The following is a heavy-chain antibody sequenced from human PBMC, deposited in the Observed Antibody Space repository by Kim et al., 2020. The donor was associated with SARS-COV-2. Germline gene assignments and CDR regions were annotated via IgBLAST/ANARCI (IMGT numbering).Heavy chain of an antibody. Sequence: GGSLRLSCAASGFTFDDYAMPWVRQAPGKGLEWVSGISWNSGSIGYADSVKGRFTISRDNAKNSLYLQMNSLRAEDTALYYCAKDITHGRGMDYWGQGTLVTVSS. D-gene: IGHD3-10*01. CDR3: AKDITHGRGMDY. CDR1: GFTFDDYA. J-gene: IGHJ4*02. V-gene: IGHV3-9*01. CDR2: ISWNSGSI.